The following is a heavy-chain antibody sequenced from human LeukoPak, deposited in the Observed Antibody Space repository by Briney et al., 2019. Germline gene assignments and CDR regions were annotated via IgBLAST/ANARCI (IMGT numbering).Heavy chain of an antibody. CDR2: INHSGST. CDR3: ASRVVPAAMGY. CDR1: GGSFSGYY. D-gene: IGHD2-2*01. Sequence: SETLSLTCAVYGGSFSGYYWSWIRQPPGKGLEWIGEINHSGSTNYNPSLKSRVTISVDTSKNQFSLKLSSVTAADTAVYYCASRVVPAAMGYWGQGTLVTVSS. J-gene: IGHJ4*02. V-gene: IGHV4-34*01.